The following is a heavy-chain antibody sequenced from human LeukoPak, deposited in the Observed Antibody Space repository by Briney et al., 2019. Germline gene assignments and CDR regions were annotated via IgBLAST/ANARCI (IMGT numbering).Heavy chain of an antibody. V-gene: IGHV4-34*01. J-gene: IGHJ6*03. CDR1: GGSFSGYY. D-gene: IGHD3-10*01. CDR3: ARGFMVTYYYYYYMDV. CDR2: INHSGST. Sequence: SETLSLTCAVYGGSFSGYYWSWIRQPPGKGPEWIGEINHSGSTNYNPSLKSRVTISVNTSKNQFSLKLSSVTAADTAVYYCARGFMVTYYYYYYMDVWGKGTTVTVSS.